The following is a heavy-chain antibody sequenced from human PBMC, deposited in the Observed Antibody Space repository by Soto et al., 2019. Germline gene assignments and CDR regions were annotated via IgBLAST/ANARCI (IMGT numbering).Heavy chain of an antibody. CDR3: ASAIVLMVYAPLMGWFDP. CDR1: GFTFSSYV. Sequence: EVQLLESGGGLVQPGGSLRLSCAASGFTFSSYVMSWVRQAPGKGLEWVSAISGSGGSTYYADSVKGRFTISRDNSKNTLDLQMNSLRAEDTAVYYCASAIVLMVYAPLMGWFDPWGQGTLVTVSS. CDR2: ISGSGGST. D-gene: IGHD2-8*01. V-gene: IGHV3-23*01. J-gene: IGHJ5*02.